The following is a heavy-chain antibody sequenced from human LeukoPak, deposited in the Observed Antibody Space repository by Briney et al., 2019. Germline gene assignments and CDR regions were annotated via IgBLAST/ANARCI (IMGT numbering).Heavy chain of an antibody. D-gene: IGHD2-2*01. CDR2: IRSNANNYAT. CDR1: GFTLSGAT. Sequence: SGGSLRLSCAASGFTLSGATMHWVRQASGKGLEWVGHIRSNANNYATAYAASVKGRFTISRDDSKNTAYLQMSSLKTEDTAVYYCSGHEAMPGDYWGQGTLATVSS. CDR3: SGHEAMPGDY. J-gene: IGHJ4*02. V-gene: IGHV3-73*01.